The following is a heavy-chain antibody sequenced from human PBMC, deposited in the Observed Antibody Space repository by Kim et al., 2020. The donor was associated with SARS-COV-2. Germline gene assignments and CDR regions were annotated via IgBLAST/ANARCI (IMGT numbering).Heavy chain of an antibody. Sequence: GGSLRLSCAASGFTFSSYAMSWVRQAPGKGQEWVSGISGTGAGTNYADSVKGRFTVSRDNSKNTLYLQMNSLRAEDTAVYYCAKAVTGDWYFDLWGRGTLVTVSS. CDR1: GFTFSSYA. V-gene: IGHV3-23*01. D-gene: IGHD6-19*01. J-gene: IGHJ2*01. CDR2: ISGTGAGT. CDR3: AKAVTGDWYFDL.